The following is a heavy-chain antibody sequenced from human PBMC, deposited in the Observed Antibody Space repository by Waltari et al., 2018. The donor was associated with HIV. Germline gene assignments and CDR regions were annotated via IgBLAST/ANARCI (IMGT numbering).Heavy chain of an antibody. V-gene: IGHV3-21*01. CDR1: RFTSSCHT. CDR3: AKVDTHGYLPYN. D-gene: IGHD5-12*01. Sequence: EVQLVESGGGLVKPGVYLRCACAASRFTSSCHTMHWVRQAPGKGLVWVSSISSSGTYIYYVDSVQGRFTISRDNAKNSLYLQMNSLRVEDTAIYYCAKVDTHGYLPYNWGQGTLVTVSS. J-gene: IGHJ4*02. CDR2: ISSSGTYI.